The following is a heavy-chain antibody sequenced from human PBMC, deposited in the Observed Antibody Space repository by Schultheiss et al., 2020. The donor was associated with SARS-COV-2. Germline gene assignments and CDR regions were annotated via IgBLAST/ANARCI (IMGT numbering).Heavy chain of an antibody. Sequence: GGSLRLSCAASGFTFSSYWMHWVRQAPGKGLVWVSYISSSGSTIYYADSVKGRFTISRDNAKNSLYLQMNSLRAEDTAVYYCARGSSGYCSSTSCYWYYGMDVWGQGTTVTVSS. CDR2: ISSSGSTI. J-gene: IGHJ6*02. V-gene: IGHV3-48*04. CDR3: ARGSSGYCSSTSCYWYYGMDV. D-gene: IGHD2-2*01. CDR1: GFTFSSYW.